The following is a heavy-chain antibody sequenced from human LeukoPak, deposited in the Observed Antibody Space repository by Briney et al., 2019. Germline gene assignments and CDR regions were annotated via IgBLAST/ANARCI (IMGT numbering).Heavy chain of an antibody. CDR2: INPSGGST. Sequence: ASVKVSCKASGNTFTSYYMHWVGQAPGQGLEWMGIINPSGGSTSYAQKFQGRVTMTRDTSTSTVYMELSSLRSEDTAVYYCARDRCGGDCYSVTAYFDLWGRGTLVTVSS. V-gene: IGHV1-46*01. D-gene: IGHD2-21*02. CDR3: ARDRCGGDCYSVTAYFDL. CDR1: GNTFTSYY. J-gene: IGHJ2*01.